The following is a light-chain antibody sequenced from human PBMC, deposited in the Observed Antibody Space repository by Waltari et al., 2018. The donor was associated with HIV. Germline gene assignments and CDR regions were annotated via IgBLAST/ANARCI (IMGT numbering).Light chain of an antibody. CDR2: GAS. Sequence: TQSPGTLSLSPGERATISCRASQSVSSSYLAWYQQKPGQAPRLLIYGASSRATGIPDRFSGSGSGTDFTLTISRLEPEDFAVYYCQQYGSSPPYTFGQGTKLEIK. CDR3: QQYGSSPPYT. V-gene: IGKV3-20*01. J-gene: IGKJ2*01. CDR1: QSVSSSY.